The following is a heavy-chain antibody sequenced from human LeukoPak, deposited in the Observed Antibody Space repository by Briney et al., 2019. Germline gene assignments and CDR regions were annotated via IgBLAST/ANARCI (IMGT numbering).Heavy chain of an antibody. J-gene: IGHJ4*02. Sequence: SEALSLTCTASGGSISSGGYYWSWIRLPPGKGLEWIGYIYHSGSTYYNPSLKSRVTISVDRSKNQFSLKLSSVTAADTAVYYCARLVDYDILTGSCFDSWGQGTLVSVSS. CDR2: IYHSGST. CDR3: ARLVDYDILTGSCFDS. V-gene: IGHV4-30-2*01. CDR1: GGSISSGGYY. D-gene: IGHD3-9*01.